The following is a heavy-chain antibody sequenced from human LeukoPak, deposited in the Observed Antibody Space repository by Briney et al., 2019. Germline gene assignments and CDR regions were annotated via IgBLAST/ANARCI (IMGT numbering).Heavy chain of an antibody. CDR3: ARQTSIYSRHFDY. V-gene: IGHV5-51*01. CDR1: GYSFTSYW. D-gene: IGHD6-13*01. Sequence: GESLKISCKGSGYSFTSYWIGWVRQMPGKGLEWMGIIYPGDSDTRYSPSFQGQVTILADKSISTAYLQWSSLKASDTAMYYCARQTSIYSRHFDYWGQGTLVTVSS. CDR2: IYPGDSDT. J-gene: IGHJ4*02.